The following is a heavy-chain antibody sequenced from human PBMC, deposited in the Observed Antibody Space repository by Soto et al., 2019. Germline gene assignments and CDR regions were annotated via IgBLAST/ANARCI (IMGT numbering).Heavy chain of an antibody. CDR2: IYWDDDK. D-gene: IGHD2-21*01. V-gene: IGHV2-5*02. Sequence: QITLKESGPTLVKPTQTLTLTCTFSGFSFSTSGVGVGWIRQPPGKALEWLALIYWDDDKRYSPSLKSRLTITKDTSKNQVVLTMTNMDPVDTATYYCAHSRGLLADYWGQGTLVTVSS. J-gene: IGHJ4*02. CDR3: AHSRGLLADY. CDR1: GFSFSTSGVG.